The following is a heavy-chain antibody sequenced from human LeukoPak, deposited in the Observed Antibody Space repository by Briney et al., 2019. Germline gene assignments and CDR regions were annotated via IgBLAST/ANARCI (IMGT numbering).Heavy chain of an antibody. V-gene: IGHV3-23*01. CDR2: ISGSGGST. D-gene: IGHD7-27*01. J-gene: IGHJ4*02. Sequence: PGGSLRLSCAASGFTFSSYAMSWVRQAPGKGLQWVSGISGSGGSTYYADSVKGRFTISRDDSKNTLSLQMNSLRVEDTATYYCARDLAWGAFDYWGQGTLVTVSS. CDR3: ARDLAWGAFDY. CDR1: GFTFSSYA.